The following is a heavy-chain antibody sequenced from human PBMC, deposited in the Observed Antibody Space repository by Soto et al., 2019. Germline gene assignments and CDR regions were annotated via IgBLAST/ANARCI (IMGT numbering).Heavy chain of an antibody. CDR3: ATNTKYYYGPGDGMDV. CDR1: GYTLTELS. D-gene: IGHD3-10*01. Sequence: ASVKVSCKVSGYTLTELSMHWVRQAPGKGLEWMGGFDPEDGETIYAQKFQGRVTMTEDTSTDTAYMELSSLRSEDTAVYYCATNTKYYYGPGDGMDVWGQGTTVTVSS. V-gene: IGHV1-24*01. J-gene: IGHJ6*02. CDR2: FDPEDGET.